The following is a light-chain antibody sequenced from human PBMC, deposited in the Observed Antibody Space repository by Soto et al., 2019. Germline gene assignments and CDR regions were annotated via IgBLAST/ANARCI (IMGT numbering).Light chain of an antibody. Sequence: DIQMTQSPSTLSASVGDRVTITCRASQSISSWLAWYQQKPGKAPKLLIYKASSLESGVPSRFSGSGSGTEFTLTISSLQPDDFATYYCQRGLTFGGGTKVEIK. V-gene: IGKV1-5*03. CDR3: QRGLT. J-gene: IGKJ4*01. CDR2: KAS. CDR1: QSISSW.